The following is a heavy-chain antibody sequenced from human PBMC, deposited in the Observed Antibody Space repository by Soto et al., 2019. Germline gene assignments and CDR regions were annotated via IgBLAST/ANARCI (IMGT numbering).Heavy chain of an antibody. CDR1: GGSISSYY. Sequence: ASETLSLTCTVSGGSISSYYWSWIRQPPGKGLEWIGYIYYSGSTNYNPSLKSRVTISVDTSKNQFSLKLSSVTAADTAVYYCARDQWYSYGEYYYYSGMDVWGQGTTVTVSS. D-gene: IGHD5-18*01. CDR2: IYYSGST. CDR3: ARDQWYSYGEYYYYSGMDV. J-gene: IGHJ6*02. V-gene: IGHV4-59*01.